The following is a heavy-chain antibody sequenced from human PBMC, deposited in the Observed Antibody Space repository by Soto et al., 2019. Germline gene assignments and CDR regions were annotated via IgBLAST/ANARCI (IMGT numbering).Heavy chain of an antibody. Sequence: PSETLSLTCTVSGGSISSSSYYWGWIRQPPGKGLEWIGSIYYSGSTYYNPSLKSRVTISVDTSKNQFSLKLSSVTAADTAVYYCARRWGPYYDYIWGSYRNDAFDIWGQGTMVTVSS. D-gene: IGHD3-16*02. J-gene: IGHJ3*02. CDR1: GGSISSSSYY. CDR2: IYYSGST. V-gene: IGHV4-39*01. CDR3: ARRWGPYYDYIWGSYRNDAFDI.